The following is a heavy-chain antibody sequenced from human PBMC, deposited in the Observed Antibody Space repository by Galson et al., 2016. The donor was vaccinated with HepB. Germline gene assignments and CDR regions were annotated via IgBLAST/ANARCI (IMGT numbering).Heavy chain of an antibody. D-gene: IGHD3-10*01. J-gene: IGHJ5*01. CDR1: GFSLTSSGVG. Sequence: PALVKPTQTLTLTCTFSGFSLTSSGVGVGWIRQPPGKALEWLALIYWDADKVYSQSLRSRLTITKDTSKNQVVLTMTNLDPGDTATYYSARWFRGGGGEWFDSWGQGTLVTVSS. CDR3: ARWFRGGGGEWFDS. CDR2: IYWDADK. V-gene: IGHV2-5*02.